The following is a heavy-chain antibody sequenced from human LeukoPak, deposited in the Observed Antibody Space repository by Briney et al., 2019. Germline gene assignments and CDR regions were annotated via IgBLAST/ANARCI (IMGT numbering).Heavy chain of an antibody. CDR1: GYTFTAYF. J-gene: IGHJ4*02. Sequence: ASVKVSCKASGYTFTAYFIHWVRQAPGQALEWMGWINPNSGATHYEWNFQGRVTMTRDTSISTAYMELSSLRSDDTAVYYCTRPPTITTWRIFDFWGQGTLATVSS. D-gene: IGHD4-11*01. CDR2: INPNSGAT. CDR3: TRPPTITTWRIFDF. V-gene: IGHV1-2*02.